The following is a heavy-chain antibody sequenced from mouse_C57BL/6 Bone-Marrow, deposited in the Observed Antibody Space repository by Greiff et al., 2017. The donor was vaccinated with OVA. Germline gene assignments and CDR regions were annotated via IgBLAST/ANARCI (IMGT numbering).Heavy chain of an antibody. CDR3: VSNRFAY. J-gene: IGHJ3*01. Sequence: VHLVESGPELVKPGASVKISCKASGYAFSSSWMNWVKQRPGKGLEWIGRIYPGDGDTNYNGKFKGKATLTAAKSSSTAYMQLSSLTSEDSAVYFCVSNRFAYWGQGTLVTVSA. CDR1: GYAFSSSW. D-gene: IGHD2-5*01. V-gene: IGHV1-82*01. CDR2: IYPGDGDT.